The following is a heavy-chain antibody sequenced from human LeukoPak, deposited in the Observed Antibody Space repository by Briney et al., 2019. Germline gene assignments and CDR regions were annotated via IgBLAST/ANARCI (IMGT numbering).Heavy chain of an antibody. CDR1: GGSISSGSYY. V-gene: IGHV4-61*02. CDR2: IYTSGST. CDR3: ARVTPSAYCSGGSCYPNCGY. J-gene: IGHJ4*02. Sequence: SETLSLTCTVSGGSISSGSYYWSWIRQPAGKGLEWIGRIYTSGSTNYNPSLKSRVTISVDTSKNQFSLKLSSVTTADTAVYYCARVTPSAYCSGGSCYPNCGYWGQGTLVTVSS. D-gene: IGHD2-15*01.